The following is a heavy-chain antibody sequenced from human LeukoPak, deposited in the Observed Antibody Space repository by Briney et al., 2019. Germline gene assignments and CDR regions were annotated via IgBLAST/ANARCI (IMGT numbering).Heavy chain of an antibody. CDR2: IYTSGST. Sequence: SETLSLTCTVSGGSISSYYWSWIRQPAGKGLEWIGRIYTSGSTNYNPSLKSRVTMSVDTSKNPFSLKLSSVTAADTAVYYCARENYYGSGRGLGNYYYGMDVWGQGTTVTVSS. V-gene: IGHV4-4*07. J-gene: IGHJ6*02. CDR1: GGSISSYY. CDR3: ARENYYGSGRGLGNYYYGMDV. D-gene: IGHD3-10*01.